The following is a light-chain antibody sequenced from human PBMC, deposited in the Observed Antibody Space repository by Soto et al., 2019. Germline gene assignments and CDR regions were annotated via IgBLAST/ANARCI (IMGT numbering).Light chain of an antibody. CDR2: GAS. CDR1: QSISIN. J-gene: IGKJ1*01. V-gene: IGKV3D-15*01. Sequence: EIVLTQSPVTFSACSVSRFKLYGRASQSISINLAWYQHKPGQAPRLLIHGASTRATGIPARISGSGSGTEFTLTISSLQPEDFATYSCQQSYSTTWTFGQGAKVDIK. CDR3: QQSYSTTWT.